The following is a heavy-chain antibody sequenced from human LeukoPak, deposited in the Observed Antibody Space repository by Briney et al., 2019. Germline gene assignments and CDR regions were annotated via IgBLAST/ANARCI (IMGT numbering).Heavy chain of an antibody. V-gene: IGHV4-4*02. Sequence: SGTLSLTCAVSGASISSSNWWSWVRQSPGKGLEWIGEIYHSGSTNYNPSLKSRVSISLDKSKNQISLRLSSVTVADTAMYYCARGVNSGYFDYCGQGTLVTVSS. CDR2: IYHSGST. CDR3: ARGVNSGYFDY. J-gene: IGHJ4*01. D-gene: IGHD1-26*01. CDR1: GASISSSNW.